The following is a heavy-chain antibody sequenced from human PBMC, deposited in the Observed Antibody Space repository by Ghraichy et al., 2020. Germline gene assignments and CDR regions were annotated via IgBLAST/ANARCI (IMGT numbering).Heavy chain of an antibody. J-gene: IGHJ4*02. Sequence: LSLTCAASGFTFSSYWMSWVRQAPGKGLEWVANIKQDGSEKYYVDSVKGRFTISRDNAKNSLYLQMNSLRAEDTAVYYCARDTDYYDSSGYGTESYYFDYWGQGTLVTVSS. CDR2: IKQDGSEK. V-gene: IGHV3-7*01. CDR1: GFTFSSYW. CDR3: ARDTDYYDSSGYGTESYYFDY. D-gene: IGHD3-22*01.